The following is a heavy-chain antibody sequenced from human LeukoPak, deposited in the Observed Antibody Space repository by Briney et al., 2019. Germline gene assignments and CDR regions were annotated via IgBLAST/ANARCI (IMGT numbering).Heavy chain of an antibody. D-gene: IGHD6-13*01. V-gene: IGHV4-61*08. CDR1: GGSISSGDYS. J-gene: IGHJ2*01. CDR3: ARTYGSSGLGYFDL. Sequence: SETLSLTCAVSGGSISSGDYSWSWIRQPPGKGLEWIGYIYYSGSTNYSPSLKSRLTISVDTSKNQFSLKLSSVTAADTAVYYCARTYGSSGLGYFDLWGRGTLVTVSS. CDR2: IYYSGST.